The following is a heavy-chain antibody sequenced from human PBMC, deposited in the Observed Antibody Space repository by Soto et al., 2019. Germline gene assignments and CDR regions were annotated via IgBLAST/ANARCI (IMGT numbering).Heavy chain of an antibody. Sequence: SQTLSLTCAVYGGSFSGYYWSWIRQPPGKGLEWIGEINHSGSTNYNPSLKSRVTISVDTSKNQFSLKLSSVTAADTAVYYCARGIGYCSGGSCYFRSAFDIWGQGTMVTVSS. V-gene: IGHV4-34*01. CDR2: INHSGST. J-gene: IGHJ3*02. D-gene: IGHD2-15*01. CDR1: GGSFSGYY. CDR3: ARGIGYCSGGSCYFRSAFDI.